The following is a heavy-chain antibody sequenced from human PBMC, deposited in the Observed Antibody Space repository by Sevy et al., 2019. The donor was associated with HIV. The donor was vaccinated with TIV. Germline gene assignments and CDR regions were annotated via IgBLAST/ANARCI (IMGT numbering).Heavy chain of an antibody. CDR1: EFTFSSYS. CDR3: ARGTHDYGDYDRDAFDI. J-gene: IGHJ3*02. CDR2: ISGGGTYI. Sequence: GGSLRLSCATSEFTFSSYSMNWVRQAPGNGLEWVSSISGGGTYIYYADSVKGRFTISRDNAKNSLFLQMNSLRAEDTAVYYCARGTHDYGDYDRDAFDIWSQGTMVTVSS. D-gene: IGHD4-17*01. V-gene: IGHV3-21*01.